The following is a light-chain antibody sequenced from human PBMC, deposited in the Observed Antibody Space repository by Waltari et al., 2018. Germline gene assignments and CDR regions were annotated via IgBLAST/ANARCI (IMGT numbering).Light chain of an antibody. Sequence: WYQQPPVNAPKRMISDVGKRPSGVPGRFSGSVSGYTASLTISGLQAEDEADYYCSSYTATDTYVFGSGTTVIVL. J-gene: IGLJ1*01. V-gene: IGLV2-11*03. CDR3: SSYTATDTYV. CDR2: DVG.